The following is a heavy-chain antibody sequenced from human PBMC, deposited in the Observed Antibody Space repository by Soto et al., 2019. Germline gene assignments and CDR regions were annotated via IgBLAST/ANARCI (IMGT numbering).Heavy chain of an antibody. V-gene: IGHV1-69*13. CDR2: IIPIFGTA. D-gene: IGHD5-12*01. CDR3: ARERDILATGWVGYTAFDI. Sequence: SVKVSCKASGGTFSSYAISWVRQAPGQGLEWMGGIIPIFGTANYAQKFQGRVTITADESTSTAYMELSSLRSEDTAVYYCARERDILATGWVGYTAFDIWGQGTMVTISS. CDR1: GGTFSSYA. J-gene: IGHJ3*02.